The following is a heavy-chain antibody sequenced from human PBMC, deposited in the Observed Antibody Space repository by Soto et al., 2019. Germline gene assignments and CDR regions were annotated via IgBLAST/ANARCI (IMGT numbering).Heavy chain of an antibody. J-gene: IGHJ6*02. CDR2: IYYSGST. CDR3: AKCGFDYYVMAF. Sequence: PSETLSLTCTVSGGSISPYCWSWIRQPPGKGLEWIGYIYYSGSTNYNPSLKSRVTISVDTSKNQFSLKLSSVTAADTAVYFCAKCGFDYYVMAFWGQGSTVTVSS. CDR1: GGSISPYC. V-gene: IGHV4-59*12. D-gene: IGHD3-3*01.